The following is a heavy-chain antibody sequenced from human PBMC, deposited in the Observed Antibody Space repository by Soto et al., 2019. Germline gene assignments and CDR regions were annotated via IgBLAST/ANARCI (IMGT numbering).Heavy chain of an antibody. CDR2: ISHSGHT. J-gene: IGHJ4*02. V-gene: IGHV4-4*02. D-gene: IGHD1-1*01. CDR3: ARDILFRVDDG. CDR1: GGSMTSDDW. Sequence: SETLSLTCAVSGGSMTSDDWWSWVRQPPGEGLEWIGEISHSGHTHYNPSLQSRVIISIDRSKNQFSLKMTAVTAADTAVYYCARDILFRVDDGWGPGTLVTVAS.